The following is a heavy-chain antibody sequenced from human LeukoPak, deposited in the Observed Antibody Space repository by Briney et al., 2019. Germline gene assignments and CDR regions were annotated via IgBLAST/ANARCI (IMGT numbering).Heavy chain of an antibody. CDR1: GFTFSSYG. J-gene: IGHJ5*02. CDR3: ARAGIVVVPAANRWFDP. V-gene: IGHV4-38-2*01. CDR2: IYYSGST. D-gene: IGHD2-2*01. Sequence: KTGGSLRLSCAASGFTFSSYGMHWIRQPPGKGLEWIGSIYYSGSTYYNPSLKSRVTISVDTSKNQFSLKLSSVTAADTAVYYCARAGIVVVPAANRWFDPWGQGTLVTVSS.